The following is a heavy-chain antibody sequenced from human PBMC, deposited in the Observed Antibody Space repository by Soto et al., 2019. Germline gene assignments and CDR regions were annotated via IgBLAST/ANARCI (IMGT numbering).Heavy chain of an antibody. Sequence: PVGSLRLSCAASGFTFSSYGMHWVRQAPGKGLEWVAVISYDGSEKYYAHSVKGRFTISRDNSKNTLYLQMNSLRAEDTAVYYCAKNLGSCGGGSCYYFDYWGQGTLVTVSS. CDR1: GFTFSSYG. D-gene: IGHD2-15*01. CDR2: ISYDGSEK. V-gene: IGHV3-30*18. J-gene: IGHJ4*02. CDR3: AKNLGSCGGGSCYYFDY.